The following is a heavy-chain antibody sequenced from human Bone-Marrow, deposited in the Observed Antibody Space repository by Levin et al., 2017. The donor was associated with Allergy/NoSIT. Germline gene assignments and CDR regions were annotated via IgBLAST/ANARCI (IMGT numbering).Heavy chain of an antibody. V-gene: IGHV1-2*06. CDR1: GYTFTGYY. Sequence: GESLKISCKASGYTFTGYYMHWVRQAPGQGLEWMGRINPNSGGTNYAQKFQGRVTMTRDTSISTAYMELSRLRSDDTAVYYCARGGTVVPAATWDWYFDLWGRGTLVTVSS. J-gene: IGHJ2*01. CDR2: INPNSGGT. CDR3: ARGGTVVPAATWDWYFDL. D-gene: IGHD2-2*01.